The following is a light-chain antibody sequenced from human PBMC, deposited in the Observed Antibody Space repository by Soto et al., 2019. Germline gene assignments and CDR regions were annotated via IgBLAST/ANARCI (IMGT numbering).Light chain of an antibody. CDR3: QQYNNYPRP. CDR1: QTIGSW. Sequence: NQMTHSPSSLSAPVGDRVTITCRASQTIGSWLAWYQQKPREAPKLLIYKASILESGVPSRFSGSGSGTEFTLTISNLQPDDFATYFCQQYNNYPRPFGQGAKV. CDR2: KAS. V-gene: IGKV1-5*03. J-gene: IGKJ1*01.